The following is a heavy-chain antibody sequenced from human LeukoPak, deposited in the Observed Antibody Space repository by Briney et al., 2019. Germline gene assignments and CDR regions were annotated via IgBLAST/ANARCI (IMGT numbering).Heavy chain of an antibody. CDR1: GFSLSTGGVG. CDR3: AHSLGDGYTRTLFHS. D-gene: IGHD5-24*01. J-gene: IGHJ4*02. Sequence: SGPTLVNPTQTLTLTCTFSGFSLSTGGVGVGWIRQPPGKALEWLALIYWNDNKRYGPSLKRRPTITKDTSNNQVVLTMTNMDPVDTATYYCAHSLGDGYTRTLFHSWGQGTLVTVSS. CDR2: IYWNDNK. V-gene: IGHV2-5*01.